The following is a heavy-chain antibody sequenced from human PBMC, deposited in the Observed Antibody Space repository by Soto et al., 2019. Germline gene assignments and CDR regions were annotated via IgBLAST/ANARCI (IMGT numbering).Heavy chain of an antibody. D-gene: IGHD3-10*01. J-gene: IGHJ3*02. CDR2: ISSSSSYI. CDR3: ARVSHYSFDAFDI. V-gene: IGHV3-21*01. Sequence: GGSLRLSCAASEFTFSSYSMNWVRQAPGKGLEWVSLISSSSSYIYYADPMKGRFTISRDNAKNSLYLQMNNLRAEDTAVYYCARVSHYSFDAFDIWGQGTMVTVSS. CDR1: EFTFSSYS.